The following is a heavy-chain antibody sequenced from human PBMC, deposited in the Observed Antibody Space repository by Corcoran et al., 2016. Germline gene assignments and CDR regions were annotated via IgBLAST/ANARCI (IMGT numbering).Heavy chain of an antibody. CDR1: GFSLSTSGMC. Sequence: QVTLRESGPALVKPTQTLTLTCTFSGFSLSTSGMCVSWIRQPPGKALEWPALIDWDDDKYYSTSLKTRLTISKDTSKTQVVLTMTNMYPVDTATYYCARYNYYDSSGYYFDYWGQGTLVTFSS. D-gene: IGHD3-22*01. J-gene: IGHJ4*02. V-gene: IGHV2-70*01. CDR3: ARYNYYDSSGYYFDY. CDR2: IDWDDDK.